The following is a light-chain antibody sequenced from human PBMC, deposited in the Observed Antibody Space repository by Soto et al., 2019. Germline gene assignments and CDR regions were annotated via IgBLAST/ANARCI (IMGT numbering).Light chain of an antibody. Sequence: DIQMTQSPSTLSASVGDRVTITCRASQSIGSYLAWYQQKPGKAPKVLIYKAASLESGVPSRFSGRGSGTEFTTPISSLQPDAFATYYCQQYNSYSCTLGHGTKVEIK. CDR3: QQYNSYSCT. V-gene: IGKV1-5*03. CDR1: QSIGSY. CDR2: KAA. J-gene: IGKJ1*01.